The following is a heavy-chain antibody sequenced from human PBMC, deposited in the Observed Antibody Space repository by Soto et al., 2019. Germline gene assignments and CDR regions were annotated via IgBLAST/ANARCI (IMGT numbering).Heavy chain of an antibody. CDR1: GYTFTSYD. J-gene: IGHJ5*02. Sequence: QVQLVQSGAEVKKPGASVKVSCKASGYTFTSYDINWVRLATGQGLERMGWMNPNSGNTAYAQKFQGRVTMTRSTSISTAYMELSSLRSEDTAVYYCARLKQDYAVAWGQGTLVTVSS. CDR2: MNPNSGNT. D-gene: IGHD3-16*01. CDR3: ARLKQDYAVA. V-gene: IGHV1-8*01.